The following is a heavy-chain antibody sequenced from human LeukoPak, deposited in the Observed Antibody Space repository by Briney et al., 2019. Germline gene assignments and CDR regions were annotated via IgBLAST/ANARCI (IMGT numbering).Heavy chain of an antibody. CDR3: ARDPVYYDSSATPADY. CDR2: INPNSGGT. J-gene: IGHJ4*02. V-gene: IGHV1-2*02. D-gene: IGHD3-22*01. Sequence: ASVKVSCKASGYTFTGYYMHWVRQAPGQGLEWMGWINPNSGGTNYAQKFQGRVTMTRDTSISTAYMELSRLRSDDTAVYYCARDPVYYDSSATPADYWGQETLVTVSS. CDR1: GYTFTGYY.